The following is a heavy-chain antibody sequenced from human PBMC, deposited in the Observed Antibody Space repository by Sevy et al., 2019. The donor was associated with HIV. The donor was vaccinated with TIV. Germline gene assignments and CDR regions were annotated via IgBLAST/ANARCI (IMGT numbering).Heavy chain of an antibody. CDR2: IIPILNTV. CDR3: VRGGDNGWYYFDY. V-gene: IGHV1-69*13. J-gene: IGHJ4*02. Sequence: ASVKVSCKVSGYTLIEFSMHWVRQAPGQGLEWMGGIIPILNTVHYAQKFQGRVTITADESTKTAYMELSSLRSEDTAVYYCVRGGDNGWYYFDYWGQETLVTVSS. CDR1: GYTLIEFS. D-gene: IGHD6-19*01.